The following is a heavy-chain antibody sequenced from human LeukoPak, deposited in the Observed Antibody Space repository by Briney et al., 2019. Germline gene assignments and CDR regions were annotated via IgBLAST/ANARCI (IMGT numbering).Heavy chain of an antibody. CDR3: AKGLQYSGSYPTFDY. Sequence: GRSLRLSCAASGFTFDDYAMHWVRQAPGEGLEWVSGISWNSGSTGYADSVKGRFTISRDNAKNSLYLQMNSLRAEDTALYYCAKGLQYSGSYPTFDYWGQGTLVTVSS. CDR2: ISWNSGST. J-gene: IGHJ4*02. D-gene: IGHD1-26*01. V-gene: IGHV3-9*01. CDR1: GFTFDDYA.